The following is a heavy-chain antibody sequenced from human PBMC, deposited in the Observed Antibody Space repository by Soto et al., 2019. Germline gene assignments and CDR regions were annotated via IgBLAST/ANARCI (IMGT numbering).Heavy chain of an antibody. CDR1: GFTFRSYV. CDR2: TSYDGSNN. V-gene: IGHV3-33*05. CDR3: ARWGTTGGLDV. D-gene: IGHD3-16*01. Sequence: QVQLVESGGGVVQPGTSLRRSCVGSGFTFRSYVIHWVRQAPGKGLEWVALTSYDGSNNFYGDSVKGRCTISRDNSRNTVELQMDSLRLEDTALYYCARWGTTGGLDVWGQGTLVSVSS. J-gene: IGHJ4*02.